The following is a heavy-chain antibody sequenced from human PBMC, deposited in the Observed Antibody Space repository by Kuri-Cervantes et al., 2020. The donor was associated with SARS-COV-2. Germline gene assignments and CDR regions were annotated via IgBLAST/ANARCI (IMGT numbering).Heavy chain of an antibody. CDR1: SDSITSYY. CDR3: ARGRPPIYLGYCSSTSCHRYYFDY. D-gene: IGHD2-2*01. CDR2: INHSGST. J-gene: IGHJ4*02. V-gene: IGHV4-34*01. Sequence: ESLKISCTVSSDSITSYYWSWIRQPPGKGLEWIGEINHSGSTNYNPSLKSRVTISVDTSKNQFSQKLSSVTAADTAVYYCARGRPPIYLGYCSSTSCHRYYFDYWGQGTMVTVSS.